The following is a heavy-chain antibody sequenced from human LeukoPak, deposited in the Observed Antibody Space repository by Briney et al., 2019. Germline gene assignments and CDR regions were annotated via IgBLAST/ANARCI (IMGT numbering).Heavy chain of an antibody. J-gene: IGHJ4*02. CDR3: ARAADYYASGIFY. CDR1: GFSFSDYY. D-gene: IGHD3-10*01. Sequence: PGGSLRLSCAASGFSFSDYYMSWIRQTPEEGLEWLSYISSSSDYKNYADSLKGRFTISRDNAKNSLYLQMNSLRDEDTAVYYCARAADYYASGIFYWGQGTLVTVSS. V-gene: IGHV3-11*06. CDR2: ISSSSDYK.